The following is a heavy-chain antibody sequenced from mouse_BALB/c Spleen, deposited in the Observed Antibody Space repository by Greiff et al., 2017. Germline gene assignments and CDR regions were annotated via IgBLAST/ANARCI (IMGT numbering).Heavy chain of an antibody. D-gene: IGHD1-1*02. V-gene: IGHV5-9-4*01. CDR3: AREGYYSFDY. Sequence: DVMLVESGGGLVKPGGSLKLSCAASGFTFSSYAMSWVRQSPEKRLEWVAEISSGGSYTYYPDTVTGRFTISRDNAKNTLYLEMSSLRSEDTAMYYCAREGYYSFDYWGQGTTLTVSS. CDR2: ISSGGSYT. J-gene: IGHJ2*01. CDR1: GFTFSSYA.